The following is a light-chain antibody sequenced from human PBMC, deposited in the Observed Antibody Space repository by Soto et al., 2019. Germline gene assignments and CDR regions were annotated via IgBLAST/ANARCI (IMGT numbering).Light chain of an antibody. J-gene: IGKJ1*01. CDR3: RQYDTSSWT. V-gene: IGKV3-20*01. Sequence: EIVLTQSPGTLSLSPGERATLSCRASQSVRSSYLAWYQQKPGQAPRLLIFGASSRATGIPDRFSGSGSGTDFTLTISKLEPEDSAVYYCRQYDTSSWTFGQGTQVEIK. CDR2: GAS. CDR1: QSVRSSY.